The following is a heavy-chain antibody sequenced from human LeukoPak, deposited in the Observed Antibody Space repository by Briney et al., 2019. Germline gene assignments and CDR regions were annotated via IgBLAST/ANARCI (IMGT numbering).Heavy chain of an antibody. CDR3: ARGRELLVFDY. J-gene: IGHJ4*02. Sequence: PGGSLRLSCAASGFTFDNYGMSWVRQAPGKGLEWVSGINWSGGSTGYADSVKGRFTISRDNAKNSLYLQMNSLRAEDTALYHCARGRELLVFDYWGQGTLVTVSS. CDR2: INWSGGST. D-gene: IGHD6-6*01. CDR1: GFTFDNYG. V-gene: IGHV3-20*01.